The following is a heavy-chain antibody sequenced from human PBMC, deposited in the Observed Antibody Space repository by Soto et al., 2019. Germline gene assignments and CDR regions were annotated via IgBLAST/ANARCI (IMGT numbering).Heavy chain of an antibody. J-gene: IGHJ4*02. CDR2: ICYSGRT. CDR1: GGSISSGDSC. V-gene: IGHV4-30-4*08. Sequence: LSETLSLTCTFSGGSISSGDSCWTWIRQPPGKGLEWIGNICYSGRTYYNPSLKSRVSISEDTSKNHFSLRLSSVTAADTAVYYCARDARGIFTHFDYWGQGTLVTVSS. D-gene: IGHD3-10*01. CDR3: ARDARGIFTHFDY.